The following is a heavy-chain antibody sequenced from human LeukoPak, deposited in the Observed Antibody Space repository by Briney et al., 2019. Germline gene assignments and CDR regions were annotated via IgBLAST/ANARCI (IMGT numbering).Heavy chain of an antibody. V-gene: IGHV3-48*01. CDR1: GFTFSDYS. D-gene: IGHD6-13*01. CDR3: ARDYWAAAGNYFDY. CDR2: ISSSSSTI. J-gene: IGHJ4*02. Sequence: GGSLRLSCAASGFTFSDYSMNWVRQAPGKGLEWVSYISSSSSTIYYADSVKGRFTISRDNDKNSLYLQMNSLRAEDTAVYYCARDYWAAAGNYFDYWGQGTLVTVSS.